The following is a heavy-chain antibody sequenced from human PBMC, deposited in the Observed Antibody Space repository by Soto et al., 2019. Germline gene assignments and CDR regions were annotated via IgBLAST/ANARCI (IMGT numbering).Heavy chain of an antibody. CDR1: GGSISSSSYY. Sequence: PSETLSLTCTVSGGSISSSSYYWGWIRQPPGKGLEWIGSIYYSGSTYYNPSLKSRVTISVDTSKNQFSLKLSSVTAADTAVYYCARLVSMFGIGELFFYYYGMDVWGQGTTVTVSS. CDR3: ARLVSMFGIGELFFYYYGMDV. J-gene: IGHJ6*02. CDR2: IYYSGST. D-gene: IGHD3-10*01. V-gene: IGHV4-39*01.